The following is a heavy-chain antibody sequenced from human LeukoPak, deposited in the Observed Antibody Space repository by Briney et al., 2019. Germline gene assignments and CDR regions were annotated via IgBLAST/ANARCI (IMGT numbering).Heavy chain of an antibody. CDR1: GGSFSGYY. CDR3: ARHSGYEYPGY. V-gene: IGHV4-34*01. J-gene: IGHJ4*02. D-gene: IGHD5-12*01. Sequence: PSETLSLTCAVYGGSFSGYYWSWIRQPPGKGLEWIGEINHSGSTNYNPSLKSRVTISVDTSKNQFPLNLSSVTAADTAVYYCARHSGYEYPGYWGQGTLVTVSS. CDR2: INHSGST.